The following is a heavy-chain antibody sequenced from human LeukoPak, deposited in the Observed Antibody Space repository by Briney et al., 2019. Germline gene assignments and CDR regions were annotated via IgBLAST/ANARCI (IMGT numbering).Heavy chain of an antibody. CDR1: GFTFSDYA. CDR2: ISVSGGHT. Sequence: GGSLRLSCAASGFTFSDYAMSWVRQSPGKGLEWVSAISVSGGHTYYADSVGGRLTISRDNSRNTLYLQMNNLRVEDTALYYCANFERTVAGPYNWFDTWGQGTLVIVSS. V-gene: IGHV3-23*01. CDR3: ANFERTVAGPYNWFDT. D-gene: IGHD6-19*01. J-gene: IGHJ5*02.